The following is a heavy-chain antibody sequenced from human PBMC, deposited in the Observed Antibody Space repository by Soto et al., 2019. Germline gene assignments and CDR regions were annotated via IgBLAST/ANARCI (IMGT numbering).Heavy chain of an antibody. CDR2: ISSSSSTT. Sequence: EVQLVESGGGLVQPGGSLRLSCAASGFTFSSYNMNWVRQAPGKGLEWVSYISSSSSTTYYADSVKGRFTISRDNAKNSLFLQMNSLRAEDTAVYYCARDYGDYGPRDYWGQGTLVTVSS. CDR1: GFTFSSYN. CDR3: ARDYGDYGPRDY. J-gene: IGHJ4*02. V-gene: IGHV3-48*01. D-gene: IGHD4-17*01.